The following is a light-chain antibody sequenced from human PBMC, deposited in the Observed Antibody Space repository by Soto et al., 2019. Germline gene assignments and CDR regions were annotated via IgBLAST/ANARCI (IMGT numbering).Light chain of an antibody. Sequence: QSVLTQPASVSGSPGQSITISCTGTSSDVGGYNRVSWYQQHPDKAPKLIIYEVTNRPSRISNRFSGSKSGDTASLTISGLQAEDEADYYCYSYSSGSAHVFGTGTPLTVL. CDR2: EVT. J-gene: IGLJ1*01. V-gene: IGLV2-14*01. CDR3: YSYSSGSAHV. CDR1: SSDVGGYNR.